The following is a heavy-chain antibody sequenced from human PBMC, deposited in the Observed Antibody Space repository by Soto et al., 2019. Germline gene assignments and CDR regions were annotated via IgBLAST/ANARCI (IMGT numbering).Heavy chain of an antibody. J-gene: IGHJ6*02. CDR2: IYHSGST. V-gene: IGHV4-38-2*01. CDR1: GYSISSGYY. CDR3: ARVDILTVYGCMDV. Sequence: SETLSLTCAVSGYSISSGYYWGWIRQPQGKGLEWIGSIYHSGSTYYNPSLKSRVTISVDTSKNQFSLKLNSVTAADTAVYYCARVDILTVYGCMDVWGQGTTVTV. D-gene: IGHD3-9*01.